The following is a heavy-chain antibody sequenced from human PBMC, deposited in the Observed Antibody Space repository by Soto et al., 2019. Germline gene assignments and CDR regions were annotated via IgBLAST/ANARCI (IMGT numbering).Heavy chain of an antibody. J-gene: IGHJ4*02. CDR3: ARGDSGYYDSSGYYSY. CDR2: IYYSGST. D-gene: IGHD3-22*01. Sequence: QVQLQESGPGLVKPSQTLSLTCTVSGGSISSGGYYWSWIRQHPGKGLEWIGYIYYSGSTYYNPSLRSRVTISVDTSKNQFSLKLSSVTAADTAVYYCARGDSGYYDSSGYYSYWGQGTLVTVSS. V-gene: IGHV4-31*03. CDR1: GGSISSGGYY.